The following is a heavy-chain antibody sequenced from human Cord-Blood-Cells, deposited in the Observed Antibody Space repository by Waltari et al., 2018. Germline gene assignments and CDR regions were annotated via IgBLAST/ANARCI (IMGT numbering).Heavy chain of an antibody. V-gene: IGHV1-46*01. J-gene: IGHJ2*01. CDR2: INPSGGST. Sequence: QVQLVQSGAEVKKPGASVKVSCKASGYTFTSYYMHWVRQAPGQGLEWMGRINPSGGSTSYAQKFQGRVTMAMDTSTITVYMGLSSLRSEDTAVYYCASRGRDWYFDLWGRGTLVTVSS. CDR3: ASRGRDWYFDL. CDR1: GYTFTSYY. D-gene: IGHD3-10*01.